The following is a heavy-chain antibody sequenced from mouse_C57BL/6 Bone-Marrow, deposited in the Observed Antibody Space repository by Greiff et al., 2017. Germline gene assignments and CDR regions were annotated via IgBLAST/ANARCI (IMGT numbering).Heavy chain of an antibody. CDR2: INPNNGGT. J-gene: IGHJ2*01. D-gene: IGHD1-1*01. CDR3: ASCYGRSYGFDY. V-gene: IGHV1-26*01. CDR1: GYTFTDYY. Sequence: EVQLQQSGPELVKPGASVKISCKASGYTFTDYYMHWVKQSHGKSLEWLGDINPNNGGTNYNQKFTGKATLTVDKSSSTAYRRLRSLTAEDSAVYDCASCYGRSYGFDYWGQGTTVTVAS.